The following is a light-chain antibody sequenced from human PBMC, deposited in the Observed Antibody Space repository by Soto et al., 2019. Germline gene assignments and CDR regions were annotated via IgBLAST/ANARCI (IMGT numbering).Light chain of an antibody. J-gene: IGLJ2*01. V-gene: IGLV1-51*01. CDR3: GTWDVSLSGVI. CDR2: ANN. CDR1: SSDVGAYNY. Sequence: QSVLTQPASVSGSPGQSITISCTGTSSDVGAYNYVSWYQQLPGAAPKLLIYANNKRPSGIPDRFSGSKSGTSATLRITGLQTGDEADYYCGTWDVSLSGVIFGAGTKLTVL.